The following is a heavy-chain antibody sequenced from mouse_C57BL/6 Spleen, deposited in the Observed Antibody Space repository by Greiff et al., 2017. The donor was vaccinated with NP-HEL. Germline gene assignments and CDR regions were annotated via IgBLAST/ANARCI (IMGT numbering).Heavy chain of an antibody. D-gene: IGHD1-1*01. J-gene: IGHJ1*03. CDR2: IYPGSGGT. Sequence: QVQLKQPGAELVKPGASVKMSYKASGYTFTATWIPWVSQRPDQGLGWIGVIYPGSGGTNYNEKFKSKATLTVDTSSSTAYMQLSSLTSEDSAVYYCARGFITTVVATDFDVWGTGTTVTVSS. V-gene: IGHV1-55*01. CDR3: ARGFITTVVATDFDV. CDR1: GYTFTATW.